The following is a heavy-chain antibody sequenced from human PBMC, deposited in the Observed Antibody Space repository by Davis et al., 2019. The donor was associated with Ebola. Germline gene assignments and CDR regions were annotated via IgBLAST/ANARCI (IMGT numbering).Heavy chain of an antibody. V-gene: IGHV1-58*02. CDR2: IVVGSGNT. Sequence: SVKVSCKASGFTFTSSAMQWVRQARGQRLEWIGWIVVGSGNTGYAQKFQGRVSMTRNTSISTAYMELSSLRSEDTAVYYCARGQQLTPDYWGQGTLVTVSS. J-gene: IGHJ4*02. D-gene: IGHD4-23*01. CDR1: GFTFTSSA. CDR3: ARGQQLTPDY.